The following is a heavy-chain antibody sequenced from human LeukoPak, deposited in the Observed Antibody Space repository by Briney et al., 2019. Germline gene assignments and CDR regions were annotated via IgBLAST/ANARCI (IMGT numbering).Heavy chain of an antibody. CDR2: ISSSSSYI. D-gene: IGHD3-9*01. Sequence: GGSLRLSCAASGFTFSSYSMNWVRQAPGKGLEWVSSISSSSSYIYYADSVKGRFTISRDNAKNSLYLQMNSLRAEDTAVYYCARGDILTGYLNDYWGQGTLVTVSS. CDR1: GFTFSSYS. V-gene: IGHV3-21*01. CDR3: ARGDILTGYLNDY. J-gene: IGHJ4*02.